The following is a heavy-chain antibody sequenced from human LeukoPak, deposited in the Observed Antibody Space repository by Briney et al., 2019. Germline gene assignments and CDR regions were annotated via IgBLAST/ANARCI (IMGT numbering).Heavy chain of an antibody. Sequence: SVKVSCKASGGTFSSNTISWVRQAPGQGLEWMGSIIPILGIANYAQKFQGRVTITADKSTSTAYMELSSLRSEDTAVYYCAREGPYPSDYGDYVWFDPWGQGTLVTVSS. D-gene: IGHD4-17*01. CDR3: AREGPYPSDYGDYVWFDP. J-gene: IGHJ5*02. CDR1: GGTFSSNT. CDR2: IIPILGIA. V-gene: IGHV1-69*04.